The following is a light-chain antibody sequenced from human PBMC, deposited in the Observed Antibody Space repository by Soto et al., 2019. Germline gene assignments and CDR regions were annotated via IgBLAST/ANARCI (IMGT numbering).Light chain of an antibody. CDR2: DAS. V-gene: IGKV3-11*01. Sequence: EIVLTQSPATLSLSPGERATLSCRASQSVSSYLAWYQQKPGQAPRLLIYDASNRVTGIPARFSGSGSGTDFTLTISSLEPEDFAVYYCQQRSNWPPVITFGQGTRLEIK. CDR3: QQRSNWPPVIT. J-gene: IGKJ5*01. CDR1: QSVSSY.